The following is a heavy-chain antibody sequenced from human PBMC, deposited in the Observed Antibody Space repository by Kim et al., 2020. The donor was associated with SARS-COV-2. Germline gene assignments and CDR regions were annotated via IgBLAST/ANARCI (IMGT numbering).Heavy chain of an antibody. Sequence: GGSLRLSCAASGFTFSSYGMHWVRQAPGKGLEWVAVISYDGSNKYYADSVKGRFTISRDNSKNTLYLQMNSLRAEDTAVYYCAKEQYYDILTGTTLDYWG. J-gene: IGHJ4*01. D-gene: IGHD3-9*01. CDR2: ISYDGSNK. CDR3: AKEQYYDILTGTTLDY. V-gene: IGHV3-30*18. CDR1: GFTFSSYG.